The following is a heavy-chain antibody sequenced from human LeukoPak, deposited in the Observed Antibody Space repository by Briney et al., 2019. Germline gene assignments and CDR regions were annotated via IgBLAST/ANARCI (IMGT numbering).Heavy chain of an antibody. Sequence: TGGSLRLSCAASGFTFSSYEMNWVRQAPGKGLEWVSYILNCGTTTYYADSVKGRFTISRDNAKKSLYLQMNSLRAEDTGVYYCARDPPDYWGQGILVTVSS. CDR3: ARDPPDY. CDR2: ILNCGTTT. J-gene: IGHJ4*02. CDR1: GFTFSSYE. V-gene: IGHV3-48*03.